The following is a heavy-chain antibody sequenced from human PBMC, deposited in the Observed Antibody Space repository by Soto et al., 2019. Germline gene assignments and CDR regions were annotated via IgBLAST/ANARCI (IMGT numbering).Heavy chain of an antibody. V-gene: IGHV4-31*03. CDR3: ARGQITDYHSSTYFALRGYVDY. CDR2: IYYTGST. J-gene: IGHJ4*02. CDR1: GGSISNGGNY. D-gene: IGHD3-22*01. Sequence: QVQLRESGPGLVRPSETLSLKCTVAGGSISNGGNYWSWIRHHPGKGLECIGYIYYTGSTYYNPSLKSRVTLSVDTSENQFSLKLTSVTAADTAVYYCARGQITDYHSSTYFALRGYVDYWGQGSLVTVSS.